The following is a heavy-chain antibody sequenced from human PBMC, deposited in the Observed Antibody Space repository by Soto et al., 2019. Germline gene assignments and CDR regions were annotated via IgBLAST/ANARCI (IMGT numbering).Heavy chain of an antibody. D-gene: IGHD3-10*01. J-gene: IGHJ4*02. CDR2: IYYRGSS. Sequence: PSETLSLTCTVSGGSTGNSYWSWIRQSPGKGLEWIGYIYYRGSSNYNPSLKSRVSISVDNSKNQFSLNLNSVTAADTAVYYCAREKGAGTYMGFDYWGQGALVT. CDR3: AREKGAGTYMGFDY. V-gene: IGHV4-59*12. CDR1: GGSTGNSY.